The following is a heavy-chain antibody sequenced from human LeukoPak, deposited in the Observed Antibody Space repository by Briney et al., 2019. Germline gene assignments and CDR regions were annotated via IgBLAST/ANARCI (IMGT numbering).Heavy chain of an antibody. CDR3: ERDGGGTTPYDC. V-gene: IGHV3-74*01. CDR2: ISPDGRNI. CDR1: GLTLRDYR. Sequence: PGGSLRLSCAASGLTLRDYRMNWVRQAPGKGPVWVSHISPDGRNIPYADPVKGRYTITRDSPKNTLYLQMNRLRVGDTDVYYCERDGGGTTPYDCWGQGTLVSVSS. J-gene: IGHJ4*02. D-gene: IGHD1-7*01.